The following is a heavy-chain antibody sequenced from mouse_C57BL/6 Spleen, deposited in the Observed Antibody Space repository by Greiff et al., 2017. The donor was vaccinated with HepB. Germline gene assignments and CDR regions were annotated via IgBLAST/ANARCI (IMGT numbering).Heavy chain of an antibody. D-gene: IGHD1-1*01. J-gene: IGHJ1*03. CDR1: GYTFTSYW. Sequence: QVQLQQSGAELVRPGSSVKLSCKASGYTFTSYWMHWVKQRPIQGLEWIGNIDPSDSETHYNQKFKDKATLTVDKSSSTAYMQLSSLTSEDSAVYYCARGTTVVATHWYFDVWGTGTTVTVSS. V-gene: IGHV1-52*01. CDR2: IDPSDSET. CDR3: ARGTTVVATHWYFDV.